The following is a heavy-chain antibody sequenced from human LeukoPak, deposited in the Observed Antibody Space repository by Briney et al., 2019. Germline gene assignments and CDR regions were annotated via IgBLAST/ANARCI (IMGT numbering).Heavy chain of an antibody. J-gene: IGHJ4*02. CDR2: IYYSGST. Sequence: SETLSLTCTVSGGCVSSGSYYWSWIRQPPGKGLEWIGYIYYSGSTNYNPSLKSRVTISVDTSKNQFSLKLSSVTAADTAVYYCARGGSYFLVDYWGQGTLVTVSS. CDR1: GGCVSSGSYY. V-gene: IGHV4-61*01. CDR3: ARGGSYFLVDY. D-gene: IGHD1-26*01.